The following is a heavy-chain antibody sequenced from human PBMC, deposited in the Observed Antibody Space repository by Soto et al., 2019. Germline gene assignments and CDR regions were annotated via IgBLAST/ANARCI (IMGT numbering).Heavy chain of an antibody. CDR1: GFTFSDYY. Sequence: GGSLRLSCAASGFTFSDYYMSWIRQAPGKGLEWVSYISSSGSTIYYADSVKGRFTISRDNAKNSLYLQMNSLRAEDTAVYYCARTPKFETTVTTFDYWGQGTLVTVSS. CDR3: ARTPKFETTVTTFDY. D-gene: IGHD4-17*01. J-gene: IGHJ4*02. CDR2: ISSSGSTI. V-gene: IGHV3-11*01.